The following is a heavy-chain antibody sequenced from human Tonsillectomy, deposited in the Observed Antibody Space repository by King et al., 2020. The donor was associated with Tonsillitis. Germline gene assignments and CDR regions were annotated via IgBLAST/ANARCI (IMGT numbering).Heavy chain of an antibody. CDR2: IYYSGST. V-gene: IGHV4-59*01. CDR3: ARSRGDLRWLDAIDI. J-gene: IGHJ3*02. CDR1: GGSISSYY. D-gene: IGHD3-10*01. Sequence: LQLQESGPGLMKPSETLTLTCTVSGGSISSYYWNWIRQPPGKGLEWIGYIYYSGSTNYNPSLKSRVTISVGTSKNHFSLKLSSVTAADTAVYYCARSRGDLRWLDAIDIWGQGTMVTVSS.